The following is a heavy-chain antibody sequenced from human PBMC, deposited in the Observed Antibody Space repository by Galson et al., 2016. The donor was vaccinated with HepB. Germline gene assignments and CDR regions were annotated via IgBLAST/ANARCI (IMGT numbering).Heavy chain of an antibody. V-gene: IGHV3-23*01. CDR2: ISGSGRST. Sequence: SLRLSCAASGFTFNSSVMSWVRQAPGKGLEWVSGISGSGRSTYYADSVKGRFTISRDNSKNTVYLQMNSLRAEDTAVYFCAKPDLSKRNVQYYGSGRFDYWGQGTLVTVSS. D-gene: IGHD3-10*01. CDR1: GFTFNSSV. J-gene: IGHJ4*02. CDR3: AKPDLSKRNVQYYGSGRFDY.